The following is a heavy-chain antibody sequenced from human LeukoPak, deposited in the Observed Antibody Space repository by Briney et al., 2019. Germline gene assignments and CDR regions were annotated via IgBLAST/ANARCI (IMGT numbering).Heavy chain of an antibody. J-gene: IGHJ4*02. D-gene: IGHD1-20*01. Sequence: PSDTLSLTRTLSGGSISRYYWTGTGQPPGKGLQWIRYITSCGNTNYNPSLQRRRTATLVTSKKQFSLKMRSATAADTAVYYCASRDNWSHLGYWGQGTLVTVSS. CDR3: ASRDNWSHLGY. V-gene: IGHV4-59*07. CDR2: ITSCGNT. CDR1: GGSISRYY.